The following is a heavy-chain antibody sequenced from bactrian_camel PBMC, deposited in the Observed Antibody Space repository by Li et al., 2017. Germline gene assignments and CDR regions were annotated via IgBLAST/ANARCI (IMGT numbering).Heavy chain of an antibody. V-gene: IGHV3S55*01. J-gene: IGHJ6*01. Sequence: HVQLVESGGGSVQAGGSLRLSCVASGYTGCRYDMSWYRQAPGKEREFVPIIGRYGVTTYADSVKGRFTISQDNAKNTVYLQMNSLKPEDTAMYYCAEGCERATMTSDFSYWGQGTQVTVS. D-gene: IGHD4*01. CDR3: AEGCERATMTSDFSY. CDR2: IGRYGVT. CDR1: GYTGCRYD.